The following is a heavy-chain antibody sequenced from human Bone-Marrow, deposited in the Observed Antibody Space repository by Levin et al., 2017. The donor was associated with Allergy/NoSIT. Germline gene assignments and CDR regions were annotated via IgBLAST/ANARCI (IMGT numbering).Heavy chain of an antibody. Sequence: PGESLKISCAASGFTFSSYWMSWVRQAPGKGLEWVANIKQDGSEKYYVDSVKGRFTISRDNAKNSLYLQMNSLRAEDTAVYYCARAWSSSWYDAFDIWGQGTMFTVSS. CDR3: ARAWSSSWYDAFDI. V-gene: IGHV3-7*01. CDR2: IKQDGSEK. J-gene: IGHJ3*02. CDR1: GFTFSSYW. D-gene: IGHD6-13*01.